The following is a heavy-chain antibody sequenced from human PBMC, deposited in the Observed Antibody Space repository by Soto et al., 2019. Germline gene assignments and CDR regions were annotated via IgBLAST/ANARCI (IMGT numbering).Heavy chain of an antibody. CDR3: VMGDDIVVVPAAIGSNYYYYGMDV. CDR1: GFSFRSYC. CDR2: ISYDGSNK. D-gene: IGHD2-2*01. Sequence: GGAPRISFAASGFSFRSYCLQSGRPAPGKGLGGVAVISYDGSNKYYADSVKGRFTISRDNSKNTLYLQMNSLRAEDTAVYYCVMGDDIVVVPAAIGSNYYYYGMDVWGQGTTVTVSS. J-gene: IGHJ6*02. V-gene: IGHV3-30*03.